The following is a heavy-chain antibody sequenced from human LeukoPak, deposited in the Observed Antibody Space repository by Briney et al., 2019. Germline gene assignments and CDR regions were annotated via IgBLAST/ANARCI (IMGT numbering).Heavy chain of an antibody. D-gene: IGHD4-23*01. Sequence: PGGSLRLSRAASGLSFSTYNMNWVRQAPGQRLEWVSSIGSSGSTVYYADSVKGRFTSSRDNAKNSLYMQMESLRDEDTAIYYCARDTLEYSNSPDALDIWGQGTMVTVSS. CDR3: ARDTLEYSNSPDALDI. CDR2: IGSSGSTV. V-gene: IGHV3-48*02. J-gene: IGHJ3*02. CDR1: GLSFSTYN.